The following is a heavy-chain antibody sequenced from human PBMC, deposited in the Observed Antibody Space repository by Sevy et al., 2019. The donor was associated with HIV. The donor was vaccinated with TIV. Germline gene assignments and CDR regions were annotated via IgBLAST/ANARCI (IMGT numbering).Heavy chain of an antibody. CDR3: AKSARITMVRGVINWFDP. CDR1: GFTFSSYA. Sequence: GGSLRLSCAASGFTFSSYAMSWVRQAPGKGLEWVSAISGSGGSTYYADSVKGQFTISRDNSKNTLYLQMNSLRAEATAVYYCAKSARITMVRGVINWFDPWGQGTLVTVSS. CDR2: ISGSGGST. V-gene: IGHV3-23*01. J-gene: IGHJ5*02. D-gene: IGHD3-10*01.